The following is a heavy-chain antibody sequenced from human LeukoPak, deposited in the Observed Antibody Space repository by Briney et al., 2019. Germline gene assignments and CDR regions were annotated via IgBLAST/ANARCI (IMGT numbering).Heavy chain of an antibody. Sequence: ASVKVSCKASGGTFSSYAISWVRQAPGQGLEWMGGIIPIFGTAYYAQKFQGRVTITADESTSTAYMELSSLRSEDTAVYYCASMEHSPPRNDCSSTSCLSYYYYGMDVWGKGTTVTVSS. D-gene: IGHD2-2*01. CDR1: GGTFSSYA. CDR2: IIPIFGTA. CDR3: ASMEHSPPRNDCSSTSCLSYYYYGMDV. V-gene: IGHV1-69*13. J-gene: IGHJ6*04.